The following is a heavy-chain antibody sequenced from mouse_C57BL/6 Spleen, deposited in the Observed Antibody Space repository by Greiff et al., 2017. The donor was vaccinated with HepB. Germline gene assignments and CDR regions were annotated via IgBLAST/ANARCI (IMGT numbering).Heavy chain of an antibody. CDR2: ISNLAYSI. CDR3: ARGGLLREGYFDY. CDR1: GFTFSDYG. Sequence: EVKVVESGGGLVQPGGSLKLSCAASGFTFSDYGMAWVRQAPRKGPEWVAFISNLAYSIYYADTVTGRFTISRENAKNTLYLEMSSLRSEDTAMYYCARGGLLREGYFDYWGQGTTLTVSS. J-gene: IGHJ2*01. D-gene: IGHD2-3*01. V-gene: IGHV5-15*01.